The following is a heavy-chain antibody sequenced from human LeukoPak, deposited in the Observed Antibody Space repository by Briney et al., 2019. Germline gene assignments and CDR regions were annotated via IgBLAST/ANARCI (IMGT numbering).Heavy chain of an antibody. J-gene: IGHJ6*03. CDR1: GGTFSSYA. CDR2: IIPIFGTA. V-gene: IGHV1-69*05. CDR3: ARGYCSSTSCPGYYYYYMDV. D-gene: IGHD2-2*01. Sequence: SVKVSCKASGGTFSSYAISWVRQAPGQGLEWMGGIIPIFGTANYAQKFQGRVTITTDESTSTAYMELSSLRSEDTAVYYCARGYCSSTSCPGYYYYYMDVWGKGTTVTVSS.